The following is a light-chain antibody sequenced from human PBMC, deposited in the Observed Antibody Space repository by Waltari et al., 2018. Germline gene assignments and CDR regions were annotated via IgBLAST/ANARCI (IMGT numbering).Light chain of an antibody. J-gene: IGLJ2*01. CDR2: AVS. CDR3: SSYISSSTLEL. V-gene: IGLV2-14*03. Sequence: QSALTQPASVSGSPGQSITISCTGTSSDVGAYNYVSWYQPPPGKAPKLIIFAVSDRPSGVSSRFSGSKSGNTASLTISGLQAQDEADYYCSSYISSSTLELFGGGTSLTVL. CDR1: SSDVGAYNY.